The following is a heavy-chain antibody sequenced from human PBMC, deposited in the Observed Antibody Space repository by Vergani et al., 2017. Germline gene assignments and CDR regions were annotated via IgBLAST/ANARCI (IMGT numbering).Heavy chain of an antibody. V-gene: IGHV3-15*01. CDR2: IKSKTDGGTN. D-gene: IGHD2-15*01. J-gene: IGHJ3*02. CDR1: GFTFSNAW. CDR3: TTDAVVVVAAADAFDI. Sequence: EVQLVESGGGLVKPGGSLRLSCAASGFTFSNAWMSWVRQAPGKGLEWVGRIKSKTDGGTNDYAAPVKGRFTISRDDSKNTLYLQMNSLKTEDTAVYYCTTDAVVVVAAADAFDIWGQGTMVTVSS.